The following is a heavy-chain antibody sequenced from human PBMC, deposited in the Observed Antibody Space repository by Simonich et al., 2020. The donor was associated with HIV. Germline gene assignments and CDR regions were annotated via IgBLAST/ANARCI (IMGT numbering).Heavy chain of an antibody. CDR3: ASTVDTAIDY. Sequence: QVLLQESGPGVVKPSETLSLTCSVAGGSIKNYYWSWIRQPPGKGLEWIGYMYYSGSTYYIPSLKSRVTISLDTSKNQFSLKVNSVTAADTAVYYCASTVDTAIDYWGQGILVTVSS. J-gene: IGHJ4*02. D-gene: IGHD5-18*01. V-gene: IGHV4-59*08. CDR1: GGSIKNYY. CDR2: MYYSGST.